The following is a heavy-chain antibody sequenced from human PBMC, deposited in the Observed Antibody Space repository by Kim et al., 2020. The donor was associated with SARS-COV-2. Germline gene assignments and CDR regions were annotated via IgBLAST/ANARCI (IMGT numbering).Heavy chain of an antibody. J-gene: IGHJ4*02. V-gene: IGHV4-39*01. CDR3: ARRYGTLFDY. D-gene: IGHD4-17*01. Sequence: PSLKSRVTVSVDTSKNQFSLTLNSVTPADTAVYYCARRYGTLFDYWGQGILVIVSS.